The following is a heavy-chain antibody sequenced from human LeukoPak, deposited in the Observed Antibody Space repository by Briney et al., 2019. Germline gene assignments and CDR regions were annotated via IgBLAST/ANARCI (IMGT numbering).Heavy chain of an antibody. V-gene: IGHV3-11*04. CDR3: ARDNDAFDI. CDR1: GFTVSDYY. CDR2: ISPSGSDR. Sequence: GGSLRLSCAASGFTVSDYYMTWIRQAPGKGLEWISYISPSGSDRYYAESVKGRFTISRDNAKKSVYLQMSSLRVEDTAVYYCARDNDAFDIWGQGTMVTVSS. J-gene: IGHJ3*02.